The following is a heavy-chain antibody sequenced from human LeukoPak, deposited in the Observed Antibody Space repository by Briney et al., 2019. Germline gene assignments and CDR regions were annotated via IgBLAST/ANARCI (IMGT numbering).Heavy chain of an antibody. V-gene: IGHV3-23*01. CDR2: ISGSGGST. CDR3: ARGYYGMDV. CDR1: GFTFSSYA. Sequence: GGSLRLSCAASGFTFSSYAMSWVRQAPGKGLEWVSTISGSGGSTYYADSVKGRFTISRDNSKNTVYLQLNSLRAEDAAVYYCARGYYGMDVWGQGTTVTVSS. J-gene: IGHJ6*02.